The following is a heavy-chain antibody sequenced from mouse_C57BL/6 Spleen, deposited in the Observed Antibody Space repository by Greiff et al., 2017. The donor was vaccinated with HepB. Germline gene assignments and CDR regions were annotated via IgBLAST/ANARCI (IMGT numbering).Heavy chain of an antibody. CDR1: GYTFTSYT. Sequence: VQLPQSGAELARPGASVKMSCKASGYTFTSYTLHWVKQRPGQGLEWIGYINPSSGYTKYNQKFKDKATLTADKSSSTAYMQLSSLTSEDSAVYYCASTTVVPYYYAMDYWGQGISDTVSS. CDR2: INPSSGYT. V-gene: IGHV1-4*01. J-gene: IGHJ4*01. D-gene: IGHD1-1*01. CDR3: ASTTVVPYYYAMDY.